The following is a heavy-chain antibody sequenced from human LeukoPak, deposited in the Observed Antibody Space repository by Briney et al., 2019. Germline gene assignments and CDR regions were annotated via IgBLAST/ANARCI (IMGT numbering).Heavy chain of an antibody. CDR1: GYALTELS. V-gene: IGHV1-24*01. CDR2: VDPKDGET. Sequence: ASVKVSCKVSGYALTELSIHWVRQAPGKGFERMGGVDPKDGETIYAQNFQDRVTVTDDRYTDTSYMELSGLTSEDTALYYCAGDVLVSGGSYYHGFWGQGTLVTVSS. CDR3: AGDVLVSGGSYYHGF. J-gene: IGHJ4*02. D-gene: IGHD3-10*01.